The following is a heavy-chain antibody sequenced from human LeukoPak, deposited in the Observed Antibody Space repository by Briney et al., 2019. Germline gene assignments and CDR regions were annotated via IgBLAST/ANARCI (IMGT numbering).Heavy chain of an antibody. CDR3: ARVWYYYDSSGYFDY. D-gene: IGHD3-22*01. V-gene: IGHV3-21*01. J-gene: IGHJ4*02. CDR2: ISSSSSYI. CDR1: GFTFSSYS. Sequence: GGSLRLPCAASGFTFSSYSMNWVRQAPGKGLEWVSSISSSSSYIYYADSVKGRFTISRDNAKNSLYLQMNSLRAEDTAVYYCARVWYYYDSSGYFDYWGQGTLVTVSS.